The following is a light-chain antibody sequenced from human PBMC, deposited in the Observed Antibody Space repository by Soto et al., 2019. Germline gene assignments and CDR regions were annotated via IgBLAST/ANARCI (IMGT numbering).Light chain of an antibody. J-gene: IGKJ1*01. Sequence: EIVLTQSPATLSSFPGDRVTLSCRASQAVNTRLAWYQHRPGQAPRLLIYLASNRAAGVPARFSGSGSGTDFTLTISDVEPEDFAVYYFHQRQSWPRTFGQGPKVDIK. V-gene: IGKV3-11*01. CDR1: QAVNTR. CDR3: HQRQSWPRT. CDR2: LAS.